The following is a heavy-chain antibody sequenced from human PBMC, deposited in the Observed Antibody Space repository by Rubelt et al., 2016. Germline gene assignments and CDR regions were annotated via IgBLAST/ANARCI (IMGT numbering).Heavy chain of an antibody. Sequence: EVQLVESGGGLVKPGGSLRLSCAASGFTFSSYSMNWVRQAPGKGLEWVSSISSSSSYIYYADSVTGRFTISRDNAKNSLYLQMNSLRAEDTAVYYWARNGYSYGYGMDVWGQGTTVTVSS. CDR2: ISSSSSYI. CDR3: ARNGYSYGYGMDV. V-gene: IGHV3-21*01. D-gene: IGHD5-18*01. J-gene: IGHJ6*02. CDR1: GFTFSSYS.